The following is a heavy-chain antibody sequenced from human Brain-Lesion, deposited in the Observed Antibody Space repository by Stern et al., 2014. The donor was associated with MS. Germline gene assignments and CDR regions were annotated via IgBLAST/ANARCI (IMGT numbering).Heavy chain of an antibody. D-gene: IGHD2-15*01. CDR1: GGSVSSTSYA. Sequence: QLQLQESGPGLVKPSETLSLTCTVAGGSVSSTSYAWAWIRQPPGKGLEWIGTIYYSGNTYYSPSLRSRLTISQTPSKNHFSLQLRSVTAADTAVYYCAGEEDIRYCSGGSCTGNWFDPWGQGTLVTVSS. CDR2: IYYSGNT. CDR3: AGEEDIRYCSGGSCTGNWFDP. J-gene: IGHJ5*02. V-gene: IGHV4-39*02.